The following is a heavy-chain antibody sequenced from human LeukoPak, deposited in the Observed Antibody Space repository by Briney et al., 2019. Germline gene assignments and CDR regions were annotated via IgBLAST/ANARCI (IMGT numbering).Heavy chain of an antibody. D-gene: IGHD1-14*01. CDR2: LYSDGNT. CDR1: GFTVITTD. Sequence: GGTLRLSCAASGFTVITTDMTWVRQAPGKGLEWVSVLYSDGNTKYADSVQGRFTISRDNSKNTLYLEMNSLSPDDTAVYYCARGVEPLAANTLAYWGQGTLVTVSS. V-gene: IGHV3-53*01. CDR3: ARGVEPLAANTLAY. J-gene: IGHJ4*02.